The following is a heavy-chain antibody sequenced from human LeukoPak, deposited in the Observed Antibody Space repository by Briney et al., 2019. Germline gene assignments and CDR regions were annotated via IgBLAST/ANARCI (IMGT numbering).Heavy chain of an antibody. Sequence: PSETLSLTCTVSGGSISSGSYYWSWIRQPAGKGLEWIGRIYTSGSTNYNPSLKSRVTISVDTSKNQFSLKLSSVTAADTAVYYCAREGFSSSWPEYFQHWGQGTLVTVSS. V-gene: IGHV4-61*02. D-gene: IGHD6-13*01. J-gene: IGHJ1*01. CDR3: AREGFSSSWPEYFQH. CDR1: GGSISSGSYY. CDR2: IYTSGST.